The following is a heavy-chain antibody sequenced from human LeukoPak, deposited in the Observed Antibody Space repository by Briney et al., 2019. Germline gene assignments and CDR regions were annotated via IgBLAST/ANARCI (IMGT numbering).Heavy chain of an antibody. J-gene: IGHJ4*02. CDR1: GFTLSGYW. CDR3: ARAAYMSSPDY. V-gene: IGHV3-74*01. D-gene: IGHD6-6*01. Sequence: GGSLRLSCAASGFTLSGYWMLWVRPAPGKGAGWGSRIDNDGSSTTYADSVKGRFTISRDNAKNTLYLQMSSLRGEDTAVYYCARAAYMSSPDYWGQGTLVTVSS. CDR2: IDNDGSST.